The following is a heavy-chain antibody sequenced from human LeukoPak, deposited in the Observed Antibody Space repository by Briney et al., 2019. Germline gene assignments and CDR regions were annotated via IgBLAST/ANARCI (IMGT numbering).Heavy chain of an antibody. V-gene: IGHV4-34*01. CDR3: ARGPPLYISSWLARYYFDY. Sequence: GSLRLSCAASGFTFSSYAMSWIRQPPGKGLEWIGEINHSGSTNYNPSLKSRVTISVDTSKNQFSLRLISVTAADTAVYYCARGPPLYISSWLARYYFDYWGQGTLVTVSS. J-gene: IGHJ4*02. D-gene: IGHD6-13*01. CDR1: GFTFSSYA. CDR2: INHSGST.